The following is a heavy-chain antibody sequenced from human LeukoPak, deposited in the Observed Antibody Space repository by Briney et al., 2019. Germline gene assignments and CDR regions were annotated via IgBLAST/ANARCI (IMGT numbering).Heavy chain of an antibody. V-gene: IGHV4-38-2*02. Sequence: PSETLSLICTVSGYSISSGYYWGWIRQPPGKGLEWIGSIYHSGSTYYNPSLKSRVTISVDTSKNQFSLKLSSVTAADTAVYYCARIGGGITGPFAYWGQGILVTVSS. CDR1: GYSISSGYY. CDR2: IYHSGST. J-gene: IGHJ4*02. D-gene: IGHD1-20*01. CDR3: ARIGGGITGPFAY.